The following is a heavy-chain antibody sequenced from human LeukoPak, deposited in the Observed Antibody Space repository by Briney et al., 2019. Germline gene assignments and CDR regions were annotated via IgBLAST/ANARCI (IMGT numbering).Heavy chain of an antibody. Sequence: SGPKLVKPTQTLTLTCTFSGFSLSTSGVSVGWIRQPPGKALEWLALIYWNDDKAFSPSLNSRLTITRDTSKNQVVLTMTNMDPVDTATYYCAHRREGYYDSSGYPKTDALDIWGQGTMVTVSS. D-gene: IGHD3-22*01. CDR2: IYWNDDK. J-gene: IGHJ3*02. V-gene: IGHV2-5*01. CDR1: GFSLSTSGVS. CDR3: AHRREGYYDSSGYPKTDALDI.